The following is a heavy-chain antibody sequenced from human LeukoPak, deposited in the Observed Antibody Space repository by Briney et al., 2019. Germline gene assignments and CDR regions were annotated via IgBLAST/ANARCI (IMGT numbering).Heavy chain of an antibody. D-gene: IGHD2-2*01. CDR3: AGGRTDIVVVPATLRNYYFDY. V-gene: IGHV1-69*06. Sequence: SVKVSCKASGYTFTSYYMHWVRQAPGQGLEWMGGIMPMFGKANYAQKFQGRVTTTADKATSTAYMELSSLRSEDTAVYYCAGGRTDIVVVPATLRNYYFDYWGQGTLVTVSS. J-gene: IGHJ4*02. CDR1: GYTFTSYY. CDR2: IMPMFGKA.